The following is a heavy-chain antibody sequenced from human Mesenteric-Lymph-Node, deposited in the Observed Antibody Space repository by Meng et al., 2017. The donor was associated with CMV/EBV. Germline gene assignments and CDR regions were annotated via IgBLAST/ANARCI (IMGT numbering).Heavy chain of an antibody. J-gene: IGHJ4*02. D-gene: IGHD6-19*01. V-gene: IGHV3-7*01. CDR2: IKGDGSEK. CDR1: GFTFGDYW. CDR3: ARNSGWYRLHY. Sequence: GESLKISCAASGFTFGDYWMDWVRQAPGEGLEWVATIKGDGSEKGYVDSVKGRFTISRDNAKNSLYLQMNSLRAEDTAVYYCARNSGWYRLHYWGQGTLVTVSS.